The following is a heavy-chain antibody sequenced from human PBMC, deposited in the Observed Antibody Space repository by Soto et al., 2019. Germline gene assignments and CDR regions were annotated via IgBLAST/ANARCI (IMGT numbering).Heavy chain of an antibody. CDR3: AKRVAYSSSTRYFDH. CDR1: GFTFSGYC. V-gene: IGHV3-23*01. D-gene: IGHD6-6*01. Sequence: GGSLILSCAASGFTFSGYCVNWVRQAPGKGLEWVSSISDSGGSTYYADSVRGRFTISRDNSKNTLYLQMNSLRDEDTALYFCAKRVAYSSSTRYFDHWGPGTLVTVSS. J-gene: IGHJ4*02. CDR2: ISDSGGST.